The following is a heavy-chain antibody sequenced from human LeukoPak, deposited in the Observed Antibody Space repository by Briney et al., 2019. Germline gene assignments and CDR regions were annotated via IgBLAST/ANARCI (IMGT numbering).Heavy chain of an antibody. CDR2: IYYSGST. Sequence: SETLSLTCTVSGGSISSYYWSWIRQPPGKGLELIGYIYYSGSTNYNPSLKSRVTISVDTSKNQFSLKLSSVTAADTAVYYCARALAYYDFWSGTNWFDPWGQGTLVTVSS. CDR3: ARALAYYDFWSGTNWFDP. J-gene: IGHJ5*02. D-gene: IGHD3-3*01. CDR1: GGSISSYY. V-gene: IGHV4-59*01.